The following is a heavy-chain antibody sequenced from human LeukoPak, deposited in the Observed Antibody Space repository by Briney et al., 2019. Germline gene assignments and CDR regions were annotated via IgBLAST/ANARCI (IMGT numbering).Heavy chain of an antibody. Sequence: GGSLRLSCAASGFTFSNAWMSWVRQAPGKGLEWVGRIKSKTDGGTTDYAAPVKSRFTISRDDSKNTLYLQMNSLKTEDTAVYYCTTAWVTTVTTSHWGYYGMDVWGQGTTVTVSS. CDR3: TTAWVTTVTTSHWGYYGMDV. J-gene: IGHJ6*02. CDR1: GFTFSNAW. CDR2: IKSKTDGGTT. V-gene: IGHV3-15*01. D-gene: IGHD4-17*01.